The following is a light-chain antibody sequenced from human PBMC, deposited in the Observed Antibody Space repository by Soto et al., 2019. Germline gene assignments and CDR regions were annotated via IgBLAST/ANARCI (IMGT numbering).Light chain of an antibody. CDR1: QRVSTSF. V-gene: IGKV3D-20*02. J-gene: IGKJ4*01. CDR3: QQRSGSPRGVT. CDR2: AAF. Sequence: EIVLTQSPATLSLSPGETATLSCRASQRVSTSFISWYQKKPGQAPRLLIYAAFNRAIGIPDRFSGSGSGTDFTLIISSLEPEDFAVYYCQQRSGSPRGVTFGGGTKVEIK.